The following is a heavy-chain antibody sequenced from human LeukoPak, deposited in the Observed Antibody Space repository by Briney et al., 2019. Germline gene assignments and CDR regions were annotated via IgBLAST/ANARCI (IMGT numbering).Heavy chain of an antibody. J-gene: IGHJ4*02. CDR3: ARDHLELQGV. CDR2: IYHSGST. V-gene: IGHV4-30-2*01. D-gene: IGHD1-7*01. Sequence: SETLSLTCTVSGGSISSGGYYWSWIRQPPGKGLEWIGYIYHSGSTYYNPSLKSRVTISVDRSKNQFSLKLSSVTAADTAVYYCARDHLELQGVWGQGTLVTVSS. CDR1: GGSISSGGYY.